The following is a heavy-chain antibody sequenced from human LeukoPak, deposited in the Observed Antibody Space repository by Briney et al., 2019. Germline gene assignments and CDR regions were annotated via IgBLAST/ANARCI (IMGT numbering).Heavy chain of an antibody. J-gene: IGHJ6*03. V-gene: IGHV3-7*01. D-gene: IGHD2-2*01. Sequence: GGSLRLSCAASGFTFPSYWMTWVRQAPGKGLEWVANIKQHGSEKYYVDSVKGRFTISRDDAKNSLYLQMNSLRAEDTAVYYCARDAGYQLLPGYYFYMDVWGKGTTVTVSS. CDR3: ARDAGYQLLPGYYFYMDV. CDR2: IKQHGSEK. CDR1: GFTFPSYW.